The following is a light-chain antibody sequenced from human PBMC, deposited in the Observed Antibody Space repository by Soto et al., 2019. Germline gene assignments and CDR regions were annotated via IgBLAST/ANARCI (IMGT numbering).Light chain of an antibody. CDR2: GAS. CDR3: QQYNNWPPIT. V-gene: IGKV3-15*01. J-gene: IGKJ5*01. Sequence: EFVLTQSPGTLSLSPGERATLSCRASQSVRSNLAWYQQKPGQAPRLLIYGASTRATGIPARFSGSGSGTEFTLTVSSLQSEDFAVYYCQQYNNWPPITFGQGTRLEIK. CDR1: QSVRSN.